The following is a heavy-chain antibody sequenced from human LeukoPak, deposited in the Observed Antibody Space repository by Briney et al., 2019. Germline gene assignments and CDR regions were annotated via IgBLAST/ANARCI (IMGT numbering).Heavy chain of an antibody. CDR2: IKSKTDGGTT. CDR1: GFTFSNAW. J-gene: IGHJ6*03. V-gene: IGHV3-15*01. D-gene: IGHD6-13*01. Sequence: GGSLRLSCAASGFTFSNAWMSWVRQAPGKGLEWVGRIKSKTDGGTTDYAAPVKGRFTISRDDSKNTLYLQMNSLKTEDTAVYYCPTDPSSSWTPHYYYYMDVWGKGTTVTVSS. CDR3: PTDPSSSWTPHYYYYMDV.